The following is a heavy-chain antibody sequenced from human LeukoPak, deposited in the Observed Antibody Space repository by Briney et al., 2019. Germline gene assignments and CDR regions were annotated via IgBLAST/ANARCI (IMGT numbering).Heavy chain of an antibody. D-gene: IGHD3-22*01. V-gene: IGHV1-69*04. Sequence: ASMKVSCKASGGTFSSYAISWVRQAPGQGLEWMGRIIPILGIANYAQKFQGRVTITADKSTSTAYMELSSLRSEDTAVYYCARAAYYYDSSGYYYPWGQGTLVTVSS. CDR2: IIPILGIA. J-gene: IGHJ5*02. CDR3: ARAAYYYDSSGYYYP. CDR1: GGTFSSYA.